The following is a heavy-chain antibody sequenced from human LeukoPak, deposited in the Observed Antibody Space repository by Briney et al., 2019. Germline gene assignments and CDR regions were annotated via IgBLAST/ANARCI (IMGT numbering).Heavy chain of an antibody. V-gene: IGHV4-39*01. J-gene: IGHJ4*02. CDR3: ASPLAARPGWPDY. CDR2: ISYSGST. D-gene: IGHD6-6*01. CDR1: GGSICSSSYY. Sequence: PSETLSLTCTVSGGSICSSSYYWGWIRQPPGKGLEWIGSISYSGSTYYNPSLYNPSLKSRVTISLDTSNNQFSLKLSSVTVADTAVYYCASPLAARPGWPDYWGQGTLVTVSS.